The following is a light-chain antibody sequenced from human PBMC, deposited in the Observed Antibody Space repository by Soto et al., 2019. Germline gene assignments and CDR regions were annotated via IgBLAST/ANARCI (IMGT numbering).Light chain of an antibody. CDR3: QQRTNWRLS. J-gene: IGKJ4*01. Sequence: EIVFTQSPATLSLSPGERATLSCRASQSVSSHLTWYQQKPGQAPRLLIYDTSNRATGIPARFSGSGSGTDFTLTISSLEPEDFAVYYCQQRTNWRLSFGGGTKVEIK. CDR1: QSVSSH. V-gene: IGKV3-11*01. CDR2: DTS.